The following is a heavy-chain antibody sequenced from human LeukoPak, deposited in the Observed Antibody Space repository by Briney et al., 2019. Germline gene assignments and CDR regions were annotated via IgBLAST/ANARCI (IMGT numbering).Heavy chain of an antibody. CDR3: ARGRGVVVVAARAFDI. CDR1: GGTFSSYA. CDR2: IIPIFGTA. J-gene: IGHJ3*02. Sequence: PAASVKFSCKASGGTFSSYAISWVRQAPGQGLEWMGGIIPIFGTANYAQKFQGRGTITADESTSTAYMELSSLRSEDTAVYYCARGRGVVVVAARAFDIWGQGTMVTVSS. V-gene: IGHV1-69*13. D-gene: IGHD2-15*01.